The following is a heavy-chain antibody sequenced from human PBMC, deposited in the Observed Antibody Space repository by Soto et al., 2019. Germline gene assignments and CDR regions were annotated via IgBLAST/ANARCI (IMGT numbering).Heavy chain of an antibody. CDR2: IRNRGQSHIA. CDR3: TSREIAAAGTHFDY. J-gene: IGHJ4*02. Sequence: GGSLRLSCAASGFTFSDHYMDWVRQAPGKGLEWVGRIRNRGQSHIADYAASVKGRFTISRDDSKNTAYLQMNSLKTEDTAVYYCTSREIAAAGTHFDYWGQGTLVTVSS. CDR1: GFTFSDHY. V-gene: IGHV3-72*01. D-gene: IGHD6-13*01.